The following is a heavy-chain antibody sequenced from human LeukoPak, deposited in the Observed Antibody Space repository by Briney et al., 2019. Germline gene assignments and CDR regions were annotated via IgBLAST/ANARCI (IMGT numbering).Heavy chain of an antibody. CDR2: NIPIFGTA. CDR3: ARDGRRYSSGWYGGSMYYFDY. CDR1: GGTFSSYA. J-gene: IGHJ4*02. Sequence: SVKVSCKASGGTFSSYAISWVRQAPGQGLEWMGGNIPIFGTANYAQKFQGRVTITADKSTSTTYMELSSLRSEDTAVYYCARDGRRYSSGWYGGSMYYFDYWAREPWSPSPQ. D-gene: IGHD6-19*01. V-gene: IGHV1-69*06.